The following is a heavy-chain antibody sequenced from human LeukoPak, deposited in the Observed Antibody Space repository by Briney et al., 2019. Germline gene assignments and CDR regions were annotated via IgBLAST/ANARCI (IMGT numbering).Heavy chain of an antibody. Sequence: SETLSLTCTVSGYSISNGYYWGWIRQPPGTGLEWIGSIYPSGSTFYNPSLKSRATISVDTSKNQFSLRLSSVTAADTAVYYCARSYASSWYWNWFDPWGQGTLVTVSS. J-gene: IGHJ5*02. CDR3: ARSYASSWYWNWFDP. CDR2: IYPSGST. CDR1: GYSISNGYY. V-gene: IGHV4-38-2*02. D-gene: IGHD6-13*01.